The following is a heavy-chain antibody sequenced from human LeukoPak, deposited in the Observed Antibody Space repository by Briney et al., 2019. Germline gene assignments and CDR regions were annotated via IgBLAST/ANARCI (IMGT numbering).Heavy chain of an antibody. CDR2: IISIFGTA. CDR1: GGTFSNYA. J-gene: IGHJ4*02. D-gene: IGHD6-13*01. CDR3: ARDVDFGRSWARYFDS. V-gene: IGHV1-69*13. Sequence: SVKVSCKASGGTFSNYAIIWVRQAPGQELEWMGGIISIFGTANYAQKFQGRVTITADASTNTAYMELSRLRSEDTAVYYCARDVDFGRSWARYFDSWGQGTLVTVSS.